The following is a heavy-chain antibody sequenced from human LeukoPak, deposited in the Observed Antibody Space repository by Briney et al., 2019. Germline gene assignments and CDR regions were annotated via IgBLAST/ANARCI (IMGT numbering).Heavy chain of an antibody. V-gene: IGHV1-69*04. J-gene: IGHJ4*02. CDR2: IIPILGIA. CDR1: GGTFSSYA. Sequence: ASVKVSCKASGGTFSSYAISWVRQAPGQGLEWMGRIIPILGIANYAQKFQGRVTITADKSTSTAYMELSSLRSEDTALYFCARARGYSGYHPVDYWGQGTLVTVSS. CDR3: ARARGYSGYHPVDY. D-gene: IGHD5-12*01.